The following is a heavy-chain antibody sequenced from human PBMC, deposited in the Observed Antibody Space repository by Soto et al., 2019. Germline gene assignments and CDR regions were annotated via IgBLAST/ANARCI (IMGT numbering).Heavy chain of an antibody. Sequence: PGGSLRLSCGASGFIFSSRWMTWVRQAPGKGLEWVANIKPDGSDKYYVDSVKGRFTIYRDNAEHSLYLQMSSLRAEDTAVYYCARLYGTVSTFDYWGQGALVTVSS. D-gene: IGHD1-26*01. CDR2: IKPDGSDK. J-gene: IGHJ4*02. CDR1: GFIFSSRW. CDR3: ARLYGTVSTFDY. V-gene: IGHV3-7*01.